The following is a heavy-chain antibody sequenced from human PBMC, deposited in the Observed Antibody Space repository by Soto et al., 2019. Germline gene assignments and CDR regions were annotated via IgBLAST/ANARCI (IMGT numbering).Heavy chain of an antibody. CDR2: ISVYNGNT. J-gene: IGHJ5*02. CDR3: ARVAGALGHWFVP. D-gene: IGHD1-26*01. CDR1: GYTFTSYG. V-gene: IGHV1-18*01. Sequence: QVQLVQSGAEVKKPGASLKVSCKASGYTFTSYGISWVRQAPGQGLERMGRISVYNGNTNYAQKLQGRVTMTTDTSTSTAYMELRSLRSDDTTVYYWARVAGALGHWFVPWGQGALVTVST.